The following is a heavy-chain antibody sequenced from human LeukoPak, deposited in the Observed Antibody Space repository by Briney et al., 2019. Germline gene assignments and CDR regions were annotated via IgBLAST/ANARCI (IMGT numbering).Heavy chain of an antibody. CDR1: GFTFSTYA. D-gene: IGHD3-22*01. V-gene: IGHV3-23*01. CDR3: AKSSYYDSSGYYWEYYFDY. CDR2: ISGGGGST. Sequence: GGSLRLSCAASGFTFSTYAMSWVRQAPGKGLEWVSSISGGGGSTYNTDSVKGRFTISRDNSKNTLYLQMNSLRAEDTAVYYCAKSSYYDSSGYYWEYYFDYWGQGTLVTVSS. J-gene: IGHJ4*02.